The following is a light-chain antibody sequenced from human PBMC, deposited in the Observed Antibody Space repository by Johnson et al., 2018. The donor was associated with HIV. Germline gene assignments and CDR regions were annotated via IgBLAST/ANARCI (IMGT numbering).Light chain of an antibody. J-gene: IGLJ1*01. CDR1: SSNIGNNY. V-gene: IGLV1-51*02. CDR3: GTWDSSLGAGLYV. CDR2: ETN. Sequence: QSVLTQPPSVSAAPGQKVTISCSGSSSNIGNNYVYWYQQLPGTAPKLLIYETNKRPSGIPDRFSGSKSGTSATLGITGLQTGDEADYYCGTWDSSLGAGLYVFGTGTKVTVL.